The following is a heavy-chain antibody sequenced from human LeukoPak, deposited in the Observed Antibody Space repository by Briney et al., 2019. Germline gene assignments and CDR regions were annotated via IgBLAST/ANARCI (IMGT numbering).Heavy chain of an antibody. CDR3: AKAKGYSGYDAFDY. V-gene: IGHV3-30*18. Sequence: GGSLRLSCAASGFTFSSYGMHWVRQAPGKGLEWVAVISYDGSNKYYADYVKGRFTISRDNSKNTLYLQMNSLRAEDTAVYYCAKAKGYSGYDAFDYWGQGTLVTVSS. J-gene: IGHJ4*02. CDR1: GFTFSSYG. D-gene: IGHD5-12*01. CDR2: ISYDGSNK.